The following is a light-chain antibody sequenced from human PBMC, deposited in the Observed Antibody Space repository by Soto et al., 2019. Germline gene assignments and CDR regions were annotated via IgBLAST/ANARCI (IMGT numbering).Light chain of an antibody. Sequence: DIVMTQSPLSLPVTPGEPASISCRSSQSVLHSNGYNYLDWYLQKPGQSPQLLIFLGSNRASGVPDRFSGSGSGTDFTLKITRVEAGDVGVYYCMQGLQTPQTFGQGTKVDIK. CDR1: QSVLHSNGYNY. V-gene: IGKV2-28*01. CDR2: LGS. CDR3: MQGLQTPQT. J-gene: IGKJ1*01.